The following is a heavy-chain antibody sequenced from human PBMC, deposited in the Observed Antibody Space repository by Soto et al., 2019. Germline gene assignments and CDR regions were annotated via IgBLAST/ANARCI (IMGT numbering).Heavy chain of an antibody. Sequence: GESLKISCKGSGYSFTSYWIGWVRQMPGKGLEWMGIIYPGDSDTRYSPSFQGQVTISRDNSKNTLYLQMNSLRAEDTAVYYCAKYPPPGYSSSWYDVLYYFDYWGQGTLVTVSS. CDR2: IYPGDSDT. V-gene: IGHV5-51*01. CDR1: GYSFTSYW. J-gene: IGHJ4*02. CDR3: AKYPPPGYSSSWYDVLYYFDY. D-gene: IGHD6-13*01.